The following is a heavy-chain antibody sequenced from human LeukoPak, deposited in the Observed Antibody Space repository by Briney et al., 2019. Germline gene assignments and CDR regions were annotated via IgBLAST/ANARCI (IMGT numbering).Heavy chain of an antibody. Sequence: GGSLRLSCAASGFTFDKYAMHWVRQAPGKGLEWVSLIAADGNNAFYADPVKGRFIMSRDNKRDSVFLQMNSLRSEDTAFYYCAKDAVGPGASGSFDLWGRGTLVTVTS. J-gene: IGHJ2*01. V-gene: IGHV3-43*02. CDR3: AKDAVGPGASGSFDL. D-gene: IGHD3-10*01. CDR2: IAADGNNA. CDR1: GFTFDKYA.